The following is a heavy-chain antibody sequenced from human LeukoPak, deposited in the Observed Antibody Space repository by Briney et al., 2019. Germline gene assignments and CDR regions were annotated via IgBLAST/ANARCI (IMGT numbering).Heavy chain of an antibody. D-gene: IGHD2-2*01. CDR1: GGSFSGYY. Sequence: SETLSLTCAVYGGSFSGYYWSWIRQPPRKGLEWIGEINRSGSTNYNPSLKSRVTISVDTSKNQFSLKLSSVTAADTAVYYCARGPHAHYCSSTSCFWVDGYWGQGTLVTVSS. J-gene: IGHJ4*02. V-gene: IGHV4-34*01. CDR2: INRSGST. CDR3: ARGPHAHYCSSTSCFWVDGY.